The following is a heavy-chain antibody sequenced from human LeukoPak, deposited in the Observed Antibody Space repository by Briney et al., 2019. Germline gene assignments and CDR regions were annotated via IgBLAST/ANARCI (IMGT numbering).Heavy chain of an antibody. D-gene: IGHD3-22*01. CDR2: ISSSGSII. V-gene: IGHV3-11*01. J-gene: IGHJ1*01. Sequence: PGGSLRLSCAASGFTFSDYYMSWIRQAPGKGLEWVSYISSSGSIIYYADSVKGRFTISRDNAKNSMYLQMNSLRAEDTAVYYCARGKYDSSPFLQHWGQGTLVTVSS. CDR3: ARGKYDSSPFLQH. CDR1: GFTFSDYY.